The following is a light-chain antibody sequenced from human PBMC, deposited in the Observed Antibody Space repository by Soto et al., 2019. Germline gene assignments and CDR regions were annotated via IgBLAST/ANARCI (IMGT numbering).Light chain of an antibody. CDR1: QTISFS. CDR2: DAS. V-gene: IGKV1-5*01. Sequence: DNPMTQSPSTLSASVGDRVTITCRASQTISFSLAWYQQKPGKAPKLLIYDASTLQSGVPSRFSGSGSGTDFTLTMSSLQPEDFAVYYCQQYNNWPWTFGQGTKVDI. J-gene: IGKJ1*01. CDR3: QQYNNWPWT.